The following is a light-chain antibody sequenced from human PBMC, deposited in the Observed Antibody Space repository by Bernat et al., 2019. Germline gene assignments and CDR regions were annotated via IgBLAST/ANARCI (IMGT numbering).Light chain of an antibody. V-gene: IGLV2-23*02. CDR1: SSDVGSYNL. Sequence: QSALTQPAPVSGSPGQSITISCTGTSSDVGSYNLVSWYQQHPSKAPKLMIYEVSKRPSGVSNRFSGSKSGNTASLTISGLQAEDEADYYCCSYAGSSTVVFGGGTKLTVL. J-gene: IGLJ2*01. CDR2: EVS. CDR3: CSYAGSSTVV.